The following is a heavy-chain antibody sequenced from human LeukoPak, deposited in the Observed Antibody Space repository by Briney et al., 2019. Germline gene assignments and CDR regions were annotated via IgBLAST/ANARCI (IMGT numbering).Heavy chain of an antibody. CDR2: ISPGGGTT. CDR3: AKVYHVSSWYGPGFDP. J-gene: IGHJ5*02. D-gene: IGHD6-13*01. V-gene: IGHV3-23*01. CDR1: GFTFGSEA. Sequence: GGSLRLSCAVSGFTFGSEAMSWVRQSPARGLEWVASISPGGGTTYYADSVKGRFTISRDNSKNTLYLQMNSLRAEDTAVYYCAKVYHVSSWYGPGFDPWGQGTLVTVSS.